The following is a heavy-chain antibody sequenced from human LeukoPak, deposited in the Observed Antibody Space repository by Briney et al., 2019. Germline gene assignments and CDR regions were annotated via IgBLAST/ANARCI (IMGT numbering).Heavy chain of an antibody. J-gene: IGHJ4*02. CDR3: AISFMTTVTLFDY. V-gene: IGHV3-74*01. CDR2: INTDGTVT. D-gene: IGHD4-17*01. CDR1: GFTFSKYW. Sequence: GGSLRLSCAASGFTFSKYWMLWVRQAPGKGLESVSRINTDGTVTTYADSVKGRFTVSRDNADNTMFLQMNSVRDEDTAVYYCAISFMTTVTLFDYWGQGTLVTVSS.